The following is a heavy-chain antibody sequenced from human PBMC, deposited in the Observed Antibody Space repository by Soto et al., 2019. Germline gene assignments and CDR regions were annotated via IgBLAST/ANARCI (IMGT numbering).Heavy chain of an antibody. J-gene: IGHJ6*02. CDR1: GGSISRGGFY. V-gene: IGHV4-31*03. Sequence: QVQLQESGPGLVKPSQTLSLTCTVSGGSISRGGFYWSWIRQHPGKGLEWIGYIYYSGSTYYKPSLQSRVTISVDTSKNQVSLKLSAVTAADTALYYCARVEAAAANGVDVWGQGTTVTVSS. D-gene: IGHD6-13*01. CDR3: ARVEAAAANGVDV. CDR2: IYYSGST.